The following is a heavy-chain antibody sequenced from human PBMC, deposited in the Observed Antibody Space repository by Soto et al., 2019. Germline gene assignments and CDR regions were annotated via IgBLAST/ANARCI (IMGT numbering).Heavy chain of an antibody. CDR1: GFIFSGSG. CDR3: SRWVGGSMYDNSGKYDS. CDR2: VSNDGIRK. V-gene: IGHV3-30*03. D-gene: IGHD3-22*01. Sequence: QVQLVESGGGVVQPGRSLRLTCAASGFIFSGSGMHWVRQAPGKGLERVAVVSNDGIRKYYGDSVKGRFTISRDNAENTLYLQMNSLRAEDTAGYSWSRWVGGSMYDNSGKYDSWGQGTLVTFSS. J-gene: IGHJ5*01.